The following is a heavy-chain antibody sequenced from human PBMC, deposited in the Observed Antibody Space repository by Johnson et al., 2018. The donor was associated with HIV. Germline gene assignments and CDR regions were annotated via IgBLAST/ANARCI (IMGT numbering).Heavy chain of an antibody. CDR3: AKGGRFDALDI. D-gene: IGHD3-16*01. V-gene: IGHV3-30*02. J-gene: IGHJ3*02. Sequence: VQLVESGGGVVQPGGSLRLSCAASGFTFSSYGMHWVRQAPGKGLEWVAFIHYDGSNKYYADSVKGRFTISRDNSKNTLYLQMNSLRAEDTAVYYCAKGGRFDALDIWGQGTMVTVSS. CDR1: GFTFSSYG. CDR2: IHYDGSNK.